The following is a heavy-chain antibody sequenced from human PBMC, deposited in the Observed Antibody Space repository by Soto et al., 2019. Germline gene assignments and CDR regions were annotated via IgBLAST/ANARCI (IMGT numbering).Heavy chain of an antibody. D-gene: IGHD3-3*01. CDR3: AQRVLRAVFGLVTTTSIYFDF. Sequence: QITLNESGPTQVKPRQTLTLTCTFSGFSLTTSGVGVGWIRQSPGKSPEWLALIYWDDEKRYSPSLKSRLTISNDTSRNQVVLTMADLEPADTATYYCAQRVLRAVFGLVTTTSIYFDFWGQGNPVAVSS. V-gene: IGHV2-5*02. J-gene: IGHJ4*02. CDR2: IYWDDEK. CDR1: GFSLTTSGVG.